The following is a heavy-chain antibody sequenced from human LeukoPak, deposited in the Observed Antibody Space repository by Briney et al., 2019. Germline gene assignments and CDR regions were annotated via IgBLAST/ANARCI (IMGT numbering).Heavy chain of an antibody. V-gene: IGHV4-61*01. J-gene: IGHJ3*02. CDR3: ARAFGVLDAFDI. D-gene: IGHD3-3*01. CDR1: GGSISSGSYY. Sequence: SETLSLTCTVSGGSISSGSYYWSWIRQPPGKGLEWIGYIYYSGSTNYNPSLKSRVTISVDTSKNQFSLKLSSVTAADTAVYYCARAFGVLDAFDIWGQGTMVTVSS. CDR2: IYYSGST.